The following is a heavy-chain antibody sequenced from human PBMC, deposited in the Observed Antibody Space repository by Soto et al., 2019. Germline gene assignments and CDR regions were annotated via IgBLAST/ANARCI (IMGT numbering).Heavy chain of an antibody. Sequence: QVQLVQSGAEVKKPGSSVKVSCKASGGTFSSYAISWVRQAPGQGLEWMGGIIPIFGTANYAQKFQGRVTITADESTSTAYMELSSLRSEDTAVYYRARSRSVPAAILDWFDPWGQGTLVTVSS. D-gene: IGHD2-2*01. V-gene: IGHV1-69*12. CDR3: ARSRSVPAAILDWFDP. CDR1: GGTFSSYA. CDR2: IIPIFGTA. J-gene: IGHJ5*02.